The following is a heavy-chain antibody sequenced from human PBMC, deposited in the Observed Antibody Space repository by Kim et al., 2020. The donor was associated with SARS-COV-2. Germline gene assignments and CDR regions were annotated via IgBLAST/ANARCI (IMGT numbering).Heavy chain of an antibody. J-gene: IGHJ4*02. CDR2: ISYDGSNK. CDR3: AKEPFDY. V-gene: IGHV3-30*18. Sequence: GGSLRLSCAASGFTFSSYGMHWVRQAPGKGLEWVAVISYDGSNKYYADSVKGRFTISRDNSKNTLYLQMNSLRAEDTAVYYCAKEPFDYWGQGTLVTVSS. CDR1: GFTFSSYG.